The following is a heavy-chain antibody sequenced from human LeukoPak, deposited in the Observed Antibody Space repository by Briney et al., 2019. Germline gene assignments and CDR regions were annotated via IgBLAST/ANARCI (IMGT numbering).Heavy chain of an antibody. CDR2: ICYDGSCK. Sequence: GGSLRLSCAASGFNFRTCGFHWVRQAPGKGLEWVAVICYDGSCKYYADSVKGRFTMSRDDSTNTVYLQMDSLRAEDTAVFYCAELGITMIGGVWGKGTTVTISS. D-gene: IGHD3-10*02. CDR1: GFNFRTCG. CDR3: AELGITMIGGV. V-gene: IGHV3-33*08. J-gene: IGHJ6*04.